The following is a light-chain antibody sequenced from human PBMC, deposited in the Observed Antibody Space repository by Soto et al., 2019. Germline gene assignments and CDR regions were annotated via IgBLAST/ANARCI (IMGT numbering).Light chain of an antibody. CDR1: QSISSW. CDR3: QQYNSYPLT. V-gene: IGKV1-5*03. Sequence: DIQMIQSPSTLSASVGDRVTITCRASQSISSWLAWYQQKPGKAPKLLIYKASSLESGVPSRFSGSGSGTEFTLTISSLQPDDFATYYCQQYNSYPLTFGPGTKVDIK. CDR2: KAS. J-gene: IGKJ3*01.